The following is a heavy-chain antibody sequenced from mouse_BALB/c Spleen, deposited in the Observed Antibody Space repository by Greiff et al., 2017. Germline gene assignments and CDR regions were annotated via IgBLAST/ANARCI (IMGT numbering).Heavy chain of an antibody. Sequence: EVQGVESGGGLVQPGGSRKLSCAASGFTFSSFGMHWVRQAPEKGLEWVAYISSGSSTIYYADTVKGRFTISRDNPKNTLFLQMTSLRSEDTAMYYCAKIGYPYAMDYWGQGTSVTVSS. J-gene: IGHJ4*01. CDR1: GFTFSSFG. CDR2: ISSGSSTI. V-gene: IGHV5-17*02. D-gene: IGHD3-1*01. CDR3: AKIGYPYAMDY.